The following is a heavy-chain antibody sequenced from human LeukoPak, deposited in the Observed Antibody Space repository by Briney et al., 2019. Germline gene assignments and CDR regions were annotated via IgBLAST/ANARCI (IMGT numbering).Heavy chain of an antibody. V-gene: IGHV4-34*01. D-gene: IGHD6-19*01. CDR2: INHSGST. J-gene: IGHJ5*02. Sequence: SETLSLTCAVYGGSFSGYYRSWIRQPPGKGLEWIGEINHSGSTNYNPSLKSRVTISVDTSKNQFSLKLSSVTAADTAVYYCARGGSKKGIKNSSGWSRGSWFDPWGQGTLVTVSS. CDR3: ARGGSKKGIKNSSGWSRGSWFDP. CDR1: GGSFSGYY.